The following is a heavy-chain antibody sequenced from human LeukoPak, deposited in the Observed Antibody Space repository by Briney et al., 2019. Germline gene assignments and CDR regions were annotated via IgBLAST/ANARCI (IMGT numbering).Heavy chain of an antibody. Sequence: ASVKVSCKASGYTFTSYAMHWVRQAPGQRLEWMGWINAGNGNTKYSQKFQGRVTITRDTSASTAYMEQSSLRSEDTAVYYCARGISSWLFYFDYWGQGTLVTVSS. CDR3: ARGISSWLFYFDY. CDR1: GYTFTSYA. CDR2: INAGNGNT. J-gene: IGHJ4*02. V-gene: IGHV1-3*01. D-gene: IGHD6-13*01.